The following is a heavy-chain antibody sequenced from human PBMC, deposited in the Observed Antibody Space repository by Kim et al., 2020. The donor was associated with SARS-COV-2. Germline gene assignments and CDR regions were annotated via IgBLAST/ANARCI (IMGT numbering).Heavy chain of an antibody. V-gene: IGHV3-33*01. D-gene: IGHD2-2*01. J-gene: IGHJ4*02. Sequence: YADSRKGRFTISRDNSKNTLYLQMNSLRAEDTAVYYCAREDIVVVPAIDYWGQGTLVTVSS. CDR3: AREDIVVVPAIDY.